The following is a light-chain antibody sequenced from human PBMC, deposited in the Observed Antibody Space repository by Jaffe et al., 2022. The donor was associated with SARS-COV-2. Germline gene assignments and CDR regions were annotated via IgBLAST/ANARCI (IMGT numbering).Light chain of an antibody. J-gene: IGLJ3*02. V-gene: IGLV2-14*03. Sequence: QSALTQPSSVSGSPGQSITISCTGTRSDIGAHNSVSWYQHHPGKAPKLIIYDVKGRPSGISDRFSGSKSANTASLTISGLLPDDEADYYCSSYGGRYTLVFGGGTRVTVL. CDR1: RSDIGAHNS. CDR3: SSYGGRYTLV. CDR2: DVK.